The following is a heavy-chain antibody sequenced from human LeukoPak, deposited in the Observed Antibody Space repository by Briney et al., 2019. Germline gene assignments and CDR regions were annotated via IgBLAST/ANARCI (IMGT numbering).Heavy chain of an antibody. V-gene: IGHV3-7*01. D-gene: IGHD3-10*01. CDR2: IKQDGSEK. Sequence: GGSLRLSCVGSGFTFSSYWMSWVRQAPGKGLEWVANIKQDGSEKYYVDSVKGRFTISRDNAKNSLYLQMNSLRAEDTAVYYCARDLLWFGESYDAFDIWGQGTMVTVSS. J-gene: IGHJ3*02. CDR1: GFTFSSYW. CDR3: ARDLLWFGESYDAFDI.